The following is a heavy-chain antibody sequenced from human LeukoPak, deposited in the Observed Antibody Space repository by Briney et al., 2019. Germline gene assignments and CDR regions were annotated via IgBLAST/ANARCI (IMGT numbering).Heavy chain of an antibody. Sequence: SETLSLTCTVSGGSISSYYWSWIRQPPGKGLEWSGNIYYSGRTNYNPSLKSRVTISVDTSKNQFSLKMSSVTAADTAVYYCARTGGSYSSPFEYWGQGTLVTVSS. D-gene: IGHD1-26*01. V-gene: IGHV4-59*01. CDR3: ARTGGSYSSPFEY. CDR2: IYYSGRT. CDR1: GGSISSYY. J-gene: IGHJ4*02.